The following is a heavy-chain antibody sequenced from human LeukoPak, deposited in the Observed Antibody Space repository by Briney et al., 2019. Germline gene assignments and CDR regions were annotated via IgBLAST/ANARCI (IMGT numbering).Heavy chain of an antibody. J-gene: IGHJ4*02. CDR1: GFTFSNFW. D-gene: IGHD1-1*01. CDR2: IHPEGNEK. CDR3: ARGDDFSGDH. Sequence: GGSLRLSCAVSGFTFSNFWMSWVRQAPGRGLEWVANIHPEGNEKYHVESVKGRFTISRDNTKNLLFLQMNGLRVKDTAVYYCARGDDFSGDHWGQGTLVTVPS. V-gene: IGHV3-7*04.